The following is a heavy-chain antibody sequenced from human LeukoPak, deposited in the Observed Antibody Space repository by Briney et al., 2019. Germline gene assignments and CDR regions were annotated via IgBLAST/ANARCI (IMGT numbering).Heavy chain of an antibody. D-gene: IGHD3/OR15-3a*01. Sequence: SETLSLTCTVSGGSISSYYWSWIRQPPGEGLEWIGYIYYSGSTNYNPSLKSRVTISVDTSKDQFSLKVSSVTAADTAVYYCARRTGYYDGFDYWGQGTLVTVSS. CDR1: GGSISSYY. CDR3: ARRTGYYDGFDY. V-gene: IGHV4-59*01. CDR2: IYYSGST. J-gene: IGHJ4*02.